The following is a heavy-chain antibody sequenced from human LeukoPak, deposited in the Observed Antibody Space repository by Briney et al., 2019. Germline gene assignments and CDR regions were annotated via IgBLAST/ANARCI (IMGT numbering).Heavy chain of an antibody. V-gene: IGHV1-3*01. Sequence: ASVKVSCKASGYTFISYAMHWVRQAPGQRLEWMGWINAGNGNTKHSQKFQDRVTITRDTSASTVYMELGSLRSEDTAVYYCARPLFPGIAVAGLNWGQGTLVTVSS. CDR1: GYTFISYA. CDR3: ARPLFPGIAVAGLN. D-gene: IGHD6-19*01. CDR2: INAGNGNT. J-gene: IGHJ4*02.